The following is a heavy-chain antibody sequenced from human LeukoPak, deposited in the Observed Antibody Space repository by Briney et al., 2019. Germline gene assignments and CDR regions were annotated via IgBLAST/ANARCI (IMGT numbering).Heavy chain of an antibody. J-gene: IGHJ5*02. V-gene: IGHV1-2*06. CDR2: INPNSGGT. D-gene: IGHD2-8*01. CDR1: GYTFTGYY. CDR3: ARGRLYCTNGVCNNWFDP. Sequence: EASVKVSCKASGYTFTGYYMHWVRQAPGQGLEWMGRINPNSGGTNYAQKFQGRVTMTRDTSISTAYMELSRLRSDDTAVYYCARGRLYCTNGVCNNWFDPWGQGTLVTVSS.